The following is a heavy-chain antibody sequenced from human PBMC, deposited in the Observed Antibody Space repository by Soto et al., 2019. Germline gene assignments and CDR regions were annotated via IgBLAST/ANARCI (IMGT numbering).Heavy chain of an antibody. V-gene: IGHV4-30-4*01. CDR3: ARDRYYGSGTYYNFYSGMDV. J-gene: IGHJ6*02. CDR1: GGSINSGDYY. CDR2: IFHSGST. D-gene: IGHD3-10*01. Sequence: KTSETLSLTCTVSGGSINSGDYYWTWVRQPPGKGLEWIGNIFHSGSTYYTPSLQSRVTNSLDTSKNHFSLKLSSVTPADTAVYYCARDRYYGSGTYYNFYSGMDVWGQGTTVTVSS.